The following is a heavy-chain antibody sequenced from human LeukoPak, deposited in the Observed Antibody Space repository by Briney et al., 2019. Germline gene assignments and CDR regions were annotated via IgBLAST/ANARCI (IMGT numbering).Heavy chain of an antibody. D-gene: IGHD2-2*01. CDR3: ARGLDCRSTSCYLDN. J-gene: IGHJ4*02. Sequence: GGSLRLSCAASGFTFTKYWMTWVRQAPGKGLEWVANIKQDGSEKFYVDSVKGRFTISRDNAKNSLDLQLNSLGAEDTAVYYCARGLDCRSTSCYLDNWGQGTLVTVSS. CDR1: GFTFTKYW. CDR2: IKQDGSEK. V-gene: IGHV3-7*01.